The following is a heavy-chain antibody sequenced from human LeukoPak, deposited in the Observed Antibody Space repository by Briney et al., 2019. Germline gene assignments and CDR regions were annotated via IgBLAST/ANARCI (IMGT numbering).Heavy chain of an antibody. CDR3: ARAVYSSSSSYFDY. Sequence: SVKVSCKASGGTFSSYTISWVRQAPGQGLEWMGRIIPILGIANYAQKFQGRVAITADKSTSTAYMELSSLRSEDTAVYYCARAVYSSSSSYFDYWGQGTLVTVSS. V-gene: IGHV1-69*02. CDR1: GGTFSSYT. J-gene: IGHJ4*02. D-gene: IGHD6-6*01. CDR2: IIPILGIA.